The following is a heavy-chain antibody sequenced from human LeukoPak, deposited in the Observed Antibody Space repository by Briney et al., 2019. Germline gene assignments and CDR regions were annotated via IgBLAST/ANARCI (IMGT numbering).Heavy chain of an antibody. D-gene: IGHD6-13*01. CDR1: GSTFSSYS. J-gene: IGHJ5*02. V-gene: IGHV3-21*01. CDR2: ISSSSSYI. Sequence: GGSLRLSCAASGSTFSSYSMNWVRQAPGKGLEWVSSISSSSSYIYYADSVKGRFTISRDNAKNSLYLQMNSLRAEDTAVYYCARGIAAAGTWFDPWGQGTLVTVCS. CDR3: ARGIAAAGTWFDP.